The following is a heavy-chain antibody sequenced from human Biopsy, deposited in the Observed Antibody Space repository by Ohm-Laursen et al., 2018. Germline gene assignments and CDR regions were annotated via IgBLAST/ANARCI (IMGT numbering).Heavy chain of an antibody. CDR2: IYTIGDT. J-gene: IGHJ3*01. V-gene: IGHV4-4*07. CDR1: GASMTGYF. Sequence: TLSLTCTVSGASMTGYFWTWVRQPAGKGLEWIGHIYTIGDTTYNPSLESRVTMSLDTSKNQFSLKMTSLTAADTAVYFCAREDEGLLRALDPWGQGTMVTVSS. D-gene: IGHD3-16*01. CDR3: AREDEGLLRALDP.